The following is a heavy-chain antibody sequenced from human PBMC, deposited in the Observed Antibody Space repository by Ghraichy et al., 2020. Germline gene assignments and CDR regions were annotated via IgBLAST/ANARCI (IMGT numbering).Heavy chain of an antibody. D-gene: IGHD6-13*01. V-gene: IGHV3-23*01. CDR2: ISGSGGST. CDR3: AKRAADDYFDY. Sequence: AISGSGGSTYYADSVKGRFTISRDNSKNTLYLQMNSLRAEDTAVYYCAKRAADDYFDYWGQGTLVTVSS. J-gene: IGHJ4*02.